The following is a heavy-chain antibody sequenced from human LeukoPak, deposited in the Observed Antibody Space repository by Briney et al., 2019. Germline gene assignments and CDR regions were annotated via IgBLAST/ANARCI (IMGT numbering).Heavy chain of an antibody. CDR3: ASTLSTLIAARPLLYFDY. V-gene: IGHV1-69*13. Sequence: SVKVSCKASGGTFSSYAISWVRQAPGQGLEWMGGLIPIFGTAKIAQRFQGRVTITADESTGTAYMELSSLRSEDTAVYYCASTLSTLIAARPLLYFDYWGQGTLVTVSS. CDR2: LIPIFGTA. J-gene: IGHJ4*02. CDR1: GGTFSSYA. D-gene: IGHD6-6*01.